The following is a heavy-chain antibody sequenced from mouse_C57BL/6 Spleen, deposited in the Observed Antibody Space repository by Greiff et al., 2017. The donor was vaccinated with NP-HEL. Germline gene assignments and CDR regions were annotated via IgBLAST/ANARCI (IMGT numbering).Heavy chain of an antibody. CDR2: ISGGGGNT. CDR1: GFTFSSYT. CDR3: ARHRLDSSGYYYAMDY. J-gene: IGHJ4*01. Sequence: EVQLQESGGGLVKPVGSLKLSCAASGFTFSSYTMSWVRQTPEKRLEWVATISGGGGNTYYPDSVKGRFTISRDNAKNTLYLQMSSLRSEDTALYYCARHRLDSSGYYYAMDYWGQGTSVTVSS. D-gene: IGHD3-2*02. V-gene: IGHV5-9*01.